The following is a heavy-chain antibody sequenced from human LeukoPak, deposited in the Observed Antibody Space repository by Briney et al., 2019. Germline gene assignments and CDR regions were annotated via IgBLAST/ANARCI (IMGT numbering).Heavy chain of an antibody. J-gene: IGHJ4*02. Sequence: SETLSLTCTVSGGSISSYYWSWIRQPPGKGLEWIGYIYYSGSTYYNPSLKSRVTISVDTSKNQFSLKLSSVTAADTAVYYCARGDYYDSSVDYWGQGTLVTVSS. CDR1: GGSISSYY. D-gene: IGHD3-22*01. CDR3: ARGDYYDSSVDY. CDR2: IYYSGST. V-gene: IGHV4-59*06.